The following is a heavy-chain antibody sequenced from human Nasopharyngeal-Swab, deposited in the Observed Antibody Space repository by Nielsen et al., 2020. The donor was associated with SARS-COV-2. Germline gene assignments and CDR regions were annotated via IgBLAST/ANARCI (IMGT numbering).Heavy chain of an antibody. CDR2: ISGSGGST. CDR3: AKDMGGSGRPDY. Sequence: GESLRLSCAASGFTFSSYAMSWVRQAPGKGLEWVSAISGSGGSTYYADSVKGRFTISRDNSKNTLYLQMNSLRAEDTAVYYCAKDMGGSGRPDYWGQGTLVTVSS. J-gene: IGHJ4*02. V-gene: IGHV3-23*01. D-gene: IGHD3-10*01. CDR1: GFTFSSYA.